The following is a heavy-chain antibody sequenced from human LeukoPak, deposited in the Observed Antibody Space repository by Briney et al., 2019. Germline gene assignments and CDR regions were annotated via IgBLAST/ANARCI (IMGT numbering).Heavy chain of an antibody. J-gene: IGHJ5*02. D-gene: IGHD3-16*01. V-gene: IGHV4-39*01. Sequence: KPSETPSPPCPVSGGSISSSSYYWGWVRQPPGKGLGGVGRIYYSGSPYYNPSLKSRVAISVDTSKNQFSLKLSSVTAADTAVYYCARHVGGVRPKNWFDPWGQGTLVTVSS. CDR3: ARHVGGVRPKNWFDP. CDR1: GGSISSSSYY. CDR2: IYYSGSP.